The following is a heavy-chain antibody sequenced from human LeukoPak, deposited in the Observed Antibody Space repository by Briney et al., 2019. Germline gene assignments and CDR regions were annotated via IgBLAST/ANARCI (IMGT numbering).Heavy chain of an antibody. CDR2: ISTGTYI. CDR3: ARVGDGYNPEYFQH. Sequence: GGSLRLSCVASGFTFSRFEMNWVRQAPGKGLEWISHISTGTYIAYTDSVKGRFTISRDNAKNSLYLQMNSLRAEDTAVYYCARVGDGYNPEYFQHWGQGTLVTVSS. J-gene: IGHJ1*01. D-gene: IGHD5-24*01. CDR1: GFTFSRFE. V-gene: IGHV3-48*03.